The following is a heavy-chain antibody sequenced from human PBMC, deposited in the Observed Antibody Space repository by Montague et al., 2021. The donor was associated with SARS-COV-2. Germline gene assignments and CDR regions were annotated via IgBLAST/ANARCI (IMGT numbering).Heavy chain of an antibody. CDR3: TRLALLVAGGIGCFDP. Sequence: SDTLSLICSVSGDSISTSTFYWGWIRQSPGKGLEWIGTISYNGRTFYNPSLRSRLTISVDPSENQFSLKLNSVTAADTAVYYCTRLALLVAGGIGCFDPWGQGTLVTVSS. CDR2: ISYNGRT. CDR1: GDSISTSTFY. V-gene: IGHV4-39*01. J-gene: IGHJ5*02. D-gene: IGHD3-16*01.